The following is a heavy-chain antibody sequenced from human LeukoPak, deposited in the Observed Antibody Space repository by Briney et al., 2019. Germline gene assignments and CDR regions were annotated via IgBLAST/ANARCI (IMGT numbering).Heavy chain of an antibody. J-gene: IGHJ4*02. CDR3: ARYYYDSSGYYYSHFDY. CDR1: GGSISSGGYY. D-gene: IGHD3-22*01. V-gene: IGHV4-31*03. CDR2: IYYSGST. Sequence: SETLSPTCTVSGGSISSGGYYWSWIRQHPGKGLEWIGYIYYSGSTYYNPSLKSRVTISVDTSKNQFSLKLSSVTAADTAVYYCARYYYDSSGYYYSHFDYWGQGTLVTVSS.